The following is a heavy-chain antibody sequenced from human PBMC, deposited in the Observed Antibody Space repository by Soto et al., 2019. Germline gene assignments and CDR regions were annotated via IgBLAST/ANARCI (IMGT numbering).Heavy chain of an antibody. V-gene: IGHV3-48*04. J-gene: IGHJ3*02. CDR2: ISISGNTI. CDR1: GFTFSSYT. CDR3: ARDHNYDFWSGYYYAFDI. D-gene: IGHD3-3*01. Sequence: GGSLRLSCAASGFTFSSYTMNWVRQAPGKGLEWVSYISISGNTIYYADSVKGRFTISRDNAKNSLYLQMNSLRAEDTAVYYCARDHNYDFWSGYYYAFDIWGQGTMVTVSS.